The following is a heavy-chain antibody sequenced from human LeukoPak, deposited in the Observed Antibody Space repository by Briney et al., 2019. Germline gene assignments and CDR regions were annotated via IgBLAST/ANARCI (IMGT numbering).Heavy chain of an antibody. CDR1: GYIFTNYY. CDR3: ARSYYYDPLFDY. Sequence: ASVKVSCKASGYIFTNYYMHWVRPAPGQGLEWMGIINPSGGSTSYTQKFQGRVTMTRDMSTSTVYMELSSLRSEDTAVYYCARSYYYDPLFDYWGQGTLVTVSS. J-gene: IGHJ4*02. V-gene: IGHV1-46*01. CDR2: INPSGGST. D-gene: IGHD3-22*01.